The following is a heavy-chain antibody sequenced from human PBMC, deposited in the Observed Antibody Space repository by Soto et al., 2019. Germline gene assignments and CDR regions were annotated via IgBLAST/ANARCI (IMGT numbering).Heavy chain of an antibody. D-gene: IGHD2-2*02. CDR1: GFTFSNYA. V-gene: IGHV3-23*01. Sequence: GGSLRLSCAASGFTFSNYAINWVRQSPGKGLEWVSVISGSVGSTYYADSVKGRFTITRDNAKNTLYLQMNSLRADDTAVYYCARGDCSAAGCYIHYYYGMDVWGQGTTVTVSS. CDR3: ARGDCSAAGCYIHYYYGMDV. CDR2: ISGSVGST. J-gene: IGHJ6*02.